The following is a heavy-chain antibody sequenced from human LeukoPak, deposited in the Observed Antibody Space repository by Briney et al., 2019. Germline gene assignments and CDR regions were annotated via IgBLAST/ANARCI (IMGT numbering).Heavy chain of an antibody. CDR2: LSPSDNT. V-gene: IGHV4-30-2*05. CDR3: ASLGYCSSTSCYTGDY. CDR1: GDSISSGDYY. Sequence: PSETLSLTCTVSGDSISSGDYYWSWIRQPPGKGLEWIGYLSPSDNTYYNPSLKSRVTISVDTPKNQFSLKLSSVTAADTAVYYCASLGYCSSTSCYTGDYWGQGTLVTVSS. J-gene: IGHJ4*02. D-gene: IGHD2-2*02.